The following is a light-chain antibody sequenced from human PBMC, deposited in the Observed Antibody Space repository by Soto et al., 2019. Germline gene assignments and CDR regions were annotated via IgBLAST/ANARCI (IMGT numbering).Light chain of an antibody. J-gene: IGLJ2*01. CDR1: ISNIGRGYD. V-gene: IGLV1-40*01. Sequence: QSVLTQPPSVSGAPGQRVTISCTGSISNIGRGYDVHWYQQLPGSAPRLLLSGDSNRPSGVPDRFSGSRSGTSASLAITGLQAEDEADYYCQTFDSSLTISGVVGGGTKLTVL. CDR2: GDS. CDR3: QTFDSSLTISGV.